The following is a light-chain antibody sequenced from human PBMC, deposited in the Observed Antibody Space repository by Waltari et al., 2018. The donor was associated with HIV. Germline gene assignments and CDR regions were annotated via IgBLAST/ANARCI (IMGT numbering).Light chain of an antibody. CDR1: ALPKQC. CDR2: KDT. J-gene: IGLJ1*01. V-gene: IGLV3-25*03. CDR3: HSSDSSGTYV. Sequence: SYELTQPPSVSVSPGQTARITCTGDALPKQCVYWYQQKPGQAPELLIYKDTERPSGIPERFSGSSSGTTVTLTISGVQAEDEADYYCHSSDSSGTYVFGTGTKVTVL.